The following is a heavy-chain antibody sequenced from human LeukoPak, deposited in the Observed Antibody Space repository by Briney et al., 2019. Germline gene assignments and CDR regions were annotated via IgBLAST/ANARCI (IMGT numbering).Heavy chain of an antibody. CDR1: GFTFSSYS. CDR3: ARGRGNWNFDFDY. V-gene: IGHV3-20*04. CDR2: INWNGGGT. D-gene: IGHD1-7*01. J-gene: IGHJ4*02. Sequence: PGGSLRLSCAASGFTFSSYSMNWVRQAPGKGLEWVSGINWNGGGTGYADSVKGRFTISRDNAKNSLYLQMNSLRAEDTALYYCARGRGNWNFDFDYWGQGTLVTVSS.